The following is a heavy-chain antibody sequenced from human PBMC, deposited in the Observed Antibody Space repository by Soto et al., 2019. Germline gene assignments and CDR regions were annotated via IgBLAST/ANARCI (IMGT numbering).Heavy chain of an antibody. Sequence: SETLSLTCTVSGGSISSGGYYWSWIRQHPGKGLEWIGYIYYSGSTYYNPSLKSRVTISVDTSKNQFSLKLSSVTAADTAVYYCARGPKPTAMVTVYFDYWGQGTLVTVSS. CDR1: GGSISSGGYY. J-gene: IGHJ4*02. D-gene: IGHD5-18*01. V-gene: IGHV4-31*03. CDR2: IYYSGST. CDR3: ARGPKPTAMVTVYFDY.